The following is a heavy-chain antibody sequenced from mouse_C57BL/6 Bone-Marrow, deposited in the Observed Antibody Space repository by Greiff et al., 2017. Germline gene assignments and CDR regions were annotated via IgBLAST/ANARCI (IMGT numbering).Heavy chain of an antibody. CDR3: ARPGSYYAMDY. CDR2: IKPNCGTT. V-gene: IGHV1-39*01. CDR1: GYSFTDYN. Sequence: EVQLQQSGPELVKPGASVKISCKASGYSFTDYNMNRVKQSTGKSLEWIGVIKPNCGTTNYNQKFKGKATLTVDQSSSTAYMQLNSLASEDSAVYYCARPGSYYAMDYWGQGTSVTVSS. J-gene: IGHJ4*01. D-gene: IGHD1-1*01.